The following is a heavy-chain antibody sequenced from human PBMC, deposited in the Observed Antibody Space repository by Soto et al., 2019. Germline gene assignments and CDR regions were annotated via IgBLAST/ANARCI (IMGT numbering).Heavy chain of an antibody. D-gene: IGHD3-9*01. CDR1: GYTFTSYG. CDR3: ARVPNIFDWSTRYNWFDP. CDR2: ISAYNGNT. Sequence: QVQLVQSGAEVKKPGASVKVSCKASGYTFTSYGIIWVRQAPGQGLEWMGWISAYNGNTNYAQKLQGRVTMTTDTPTSTAYMELRSLRSDDTAVYYCARVPNIFDWSTRYNWFDPWGQGTLVTVSS. V-gene: IGHV1-18*01. J-gene: IGHJ5*02.